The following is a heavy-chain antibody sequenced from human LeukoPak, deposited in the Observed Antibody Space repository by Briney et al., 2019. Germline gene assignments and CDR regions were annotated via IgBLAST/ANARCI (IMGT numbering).Heavy chain of an antibody. D-gene: IGHD1-7*01. J-gene: IGHJ3*02. Sequence: PGGSLRLSCAASGFTFSSYDMHWVRQATGKGLEWVSAIGTAGDTYYPGSVKGRFTISRENAKNSLYLQMNSLRAGDTAVYYCARARTGTTGDAFDIWGQGTMVTVSS. CDR2: IGTAGDT. CDR3: ARARTGTTGDAFDI. CDR1: GFTFSSYD. V-gene: IGHV3-13*01.